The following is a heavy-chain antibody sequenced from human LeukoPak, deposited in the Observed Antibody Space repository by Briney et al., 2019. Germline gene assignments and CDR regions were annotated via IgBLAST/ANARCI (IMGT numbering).Heavy chain of an antibody. D-gene: IGHD3-10*01. CDR2: IRSRSSTI. J-gene: IGHJ4*02. CDR1: GFNFSSYS. V-gene: IGHV3-48*04. Sequence: GGSLRLSCAASGFNFSSYSMNWVRQAPGKGLEWLSYIRSRSSTIYYADSVKGRFTISRDNAKNSLYLQMNSLRAEDTAVYYCARDIGEFLYYFDYWGQGTLVTVSS. CDR3: ARDIGEFLYYFDY.